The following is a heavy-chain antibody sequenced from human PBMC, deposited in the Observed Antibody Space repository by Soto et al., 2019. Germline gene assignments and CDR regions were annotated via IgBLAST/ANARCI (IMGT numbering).Heavy chain of an antibody. CDR2: TYYRSKWYN. CDR3: ARDLRFGELSYGWFDP. J-gene: IGHJ5*02. V-gene: IGHV6-1*01. CDR1: GDSVSSNSSA. D-gene: IGHD3-10*01. Sequence: SQTLSLPRAISGDSVSSNSSAWNFIRQSPSRGLELLGRTYYRSKWYNDYAVSVKSRITINPDTSKNQFSLQLNSVTPEDTAVYYCARDLRFGELSYGWFDPWGQGTLVTVSS.